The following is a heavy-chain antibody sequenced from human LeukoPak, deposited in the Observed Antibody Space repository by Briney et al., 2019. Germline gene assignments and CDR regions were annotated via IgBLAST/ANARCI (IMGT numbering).Heavy chain of an antibody. V-gene: IGHV3-7*01. Sequence: GGSLRLSCAASGFTFSSYWMSWVRQAPGKGLEWVANIKQDGSEKYYVDSVKGRFTISRDNAKNSLYLQMNSLRAEDTAVYYCARDCSGGSCYSVYWGQGTLVTVSS. D-gene: IGHD2-15*01. CDR1: GFTFSSYW. J-gene: IGHJ4*02. CDR3: ARDCSGGSCYSVY. CDR2: IKQDGSEK.